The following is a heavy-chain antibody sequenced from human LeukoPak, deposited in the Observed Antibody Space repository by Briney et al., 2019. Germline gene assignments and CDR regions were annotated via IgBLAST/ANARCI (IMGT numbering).Heavy chain of an antibody. Sequence: GGSLRLSCAASGFIFNNYGLVWVRQAPGKGLEWVSAISNDGGGTTYADFVKGRFSVSRDNSKNTLFLQMNSLRAEDTALYCCAKGSSGYFFDLWGQGTLVTVSS. D-gene: IGHD3-22*01. V-gene: IGHV3-23*01. CDR3: AKGSSGYFFDL. J-gene: IGHJ4*02. CDR2: ISNDGGGT. CDR1: GFIFNNYG.